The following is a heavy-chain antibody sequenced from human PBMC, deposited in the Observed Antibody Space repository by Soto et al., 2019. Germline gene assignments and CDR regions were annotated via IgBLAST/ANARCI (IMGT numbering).Heavy chain of an antibody. CDR3: ARDPISSTSRGYYGMDV. V-gene: IGHV1-46*01. CDR1: GYTFTSYY. Sequence: ASVKVSCKASGYTFTSYYMHWVRQAPGQGLEWMGIINPSGGSTSYAQKFQGRVTMTRDTSTSTVYMELSSLRSEDTAVYYCARDPISSTSRGYYGMDVWGQGTTVTVSS. J-gene: IGHJ6*02. CDR2: INPSGGST. D-gene: IGHD2-2*01.